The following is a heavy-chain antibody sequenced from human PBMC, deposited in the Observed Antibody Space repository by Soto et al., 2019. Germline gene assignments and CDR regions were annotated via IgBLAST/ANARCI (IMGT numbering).Heavy chain of an antibody. V-gene: IGHV3-48*01. Sequence: EGQLVESGGGLVQPGGSLRLSCAASGFTFSIYRMNWVRQAPGKGLEWVSYISTSSDSTYYADSVKGRFTISRDNAKNSLYLEMNSLRAEDTAVYYCARDRGAFYYVFMDVWGKGTTVTVSS. CDR1: GFTFSIYR. D-gene: IGHD3-10*02. CDR2: ISTSSDST. J-gene: IGHJ6*03. CDR3: ARDRGAFYYVFMDV.